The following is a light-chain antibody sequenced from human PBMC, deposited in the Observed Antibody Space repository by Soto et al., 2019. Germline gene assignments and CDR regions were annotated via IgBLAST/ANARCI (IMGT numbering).Light chain of an antibody. J-gene: IGLJ2*01. V-gene: IGLV1-51*02. Sequence: QSVLTQPPSVSAAPGQKVTISCSGSSSNIGNNYVSWYQQLPGTAPNLIYENNKRPSGIPDRFSGSKSGTSATLGITGLQTGDEADYYCGTWDSSLSVVFGGGTKLTVL. CDR3: GTWDSSLSVV. CDR2: ENN. CDR1: SSNIGNNY.